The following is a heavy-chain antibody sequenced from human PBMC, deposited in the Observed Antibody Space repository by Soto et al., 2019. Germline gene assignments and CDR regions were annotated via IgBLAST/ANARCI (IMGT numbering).Heavy chain of an antibody. V-gene: IGHV1-18*01. J-gene: IGHJ5*02. D-gene: IGHD6-6*01. Sequence: ASVKVSCKASGYTFTNYGITWVRQAPGQGLEWVGWISAYNGNTNYAQKLQGRVTMTTDTSTSTAYMELRSLRSDDTAVYYCARDNQWGIAARPRNWFDPWGQGTLVTVSS. CDR2: ISAYNGNT. CDR3: ARDNQWGIAARPRNWFDP. CDR1: GYTFTNYG.